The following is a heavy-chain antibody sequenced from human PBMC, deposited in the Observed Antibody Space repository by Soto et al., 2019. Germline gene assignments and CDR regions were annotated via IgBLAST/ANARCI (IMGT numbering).Heavy chain of an antibody. J-gene: IGHJ4*02. D-gene: IGHD3-3*01. CDR1: GGSISSGGYS. Sequence: QLQLQESGSGLVKPSQTLSLTCAVSGGSISSGGYSWSWIRQPPGKGLEWIGYTYHSGSTYSNPSLESRVTISVDRSENHFSLKLSSVTAADTAVYYCARSTYDFWSGYCFDYWGQGTLVTVSS. CDR3: ARSTYDFWSGYCFDY. CDR2: TYHSGST. V-gene: IGHV4-30-2*01.